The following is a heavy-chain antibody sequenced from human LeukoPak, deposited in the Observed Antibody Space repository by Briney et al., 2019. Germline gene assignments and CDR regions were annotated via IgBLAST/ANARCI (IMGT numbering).Heavy chain of an antibody. D-gene: IGHD3-22*01. CDR3: ARVGYYDSSGYLHY. CDR1: GYTFTGYY. J-gene: IGHJ4*02. Sequence: ASVKVSCKASGYTFTGYYMHWVRQAPGQGVEWMGWINHNSGGTNYAQKFQGRVTMTRDTSISTAYMELSRLRSDDTAVYYCARVGYYDSSGYLHYWGQGTLVTVSS. CDR2: INHNSGGT. V-gene: IGHV1-2*02.